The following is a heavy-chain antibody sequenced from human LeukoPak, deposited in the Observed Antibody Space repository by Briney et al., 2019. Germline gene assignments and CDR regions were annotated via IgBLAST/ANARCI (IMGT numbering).Heavy chain of an antibody. D-gene: IGHD4-17*01. CDR2: ISSSSSYI. Sequence: GGSLRLSCAASGFTFSSYSMNWVRQAPGKGLEWVSSISSSSSYIYYADSVKGRFTISRDNAKNSLYLQMNSLRAEDTAVYYCARDTTTVTTFQYFDYWGQGTLVTVSS. V-gene: IGHV3-21*01. CDR3: ARDTTTVTTFQYFDY. CDR1: GFTFSSYS. J-gene: IGHJ4*02.